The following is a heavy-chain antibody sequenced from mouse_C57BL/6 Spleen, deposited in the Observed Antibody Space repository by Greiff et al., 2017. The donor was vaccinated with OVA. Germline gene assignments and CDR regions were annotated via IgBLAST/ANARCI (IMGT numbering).Heavy chain of an antibody. CDR3: ARNSPNSYYYAMDY. J-gene: IGHJ4*01. V-gene: IGHV1-69*01. CDR2: IDPSDSYT. CDR1: GYTFTSYW. D-gene: IGHD4-1*01. Sequence: QVQLQQPGTELVKPGASVKLSCKASGYTFTSYWMHWVKQRPGQGLEWIGEIDPSDSYTNYNQKFKGKSTLTVDKSSSTAYMQLSSLTSEDSAVYYCARNSPNSYYYAMDYWGQGTSVTVSS.